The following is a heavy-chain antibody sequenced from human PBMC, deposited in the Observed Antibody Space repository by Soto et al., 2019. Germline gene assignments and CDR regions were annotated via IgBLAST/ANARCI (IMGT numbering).Heavy chain of an antibody. CDR2: IWYDGSNK. J-gene: IGHJ4*01. CDR3: TTDSRTTVPEVRFDF. Sequence: PGGSLRLSCAASGFTFSSYGMHWVRQAPGKGLEWVAVIWYDGSNKYYADSVKGRFTISRDNSKNTLYLQMNSLKIEDTAVYYCTTDSRTTVPEVRFDFWGHGTLVTVSS. V-gene: IGHV3-33*01. D-gene: IGHD4-17*01. CDR1: GFTFSSYG.